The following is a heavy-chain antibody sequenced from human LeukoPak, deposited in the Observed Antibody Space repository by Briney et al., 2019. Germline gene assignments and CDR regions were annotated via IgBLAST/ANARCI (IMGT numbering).Heavy chain of an antibody. J-gene: IGHJ3*02. CDR2: VYYSGST. D-gene: IGHD3-22*01. Sequence: SETLSLTCTVSGGSINNYYWSWIRQPPGKGLEWIGYVYYSGSTNYNPSLKSRVTISVDTSTNQLSLKLNSVTAADTAVYYCARGDYYDSSGYYFNAFDIWGQGTMVTVSS. CDR1: GGSINNYY. V-gene: IGHV4-59*01. CDR3: ARGDYYDSSGYYFNAFDI.